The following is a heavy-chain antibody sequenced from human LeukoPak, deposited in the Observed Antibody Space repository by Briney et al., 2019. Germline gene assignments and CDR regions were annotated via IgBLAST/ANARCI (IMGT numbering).Heavy chain of an antibody. CDR2: ISSSSSYI. D-gene: IGHD6-6*01. Sequence: GGSLRLSCAASGFTFSNYRMNWVRQAPGKGLEWVSSISSSSSYIYYADSLKGRFTISRDNAKNSLSLQMNSLRAEDSAVYYCAKGTVAGRQRAPPKEWFDPWGQGTLVTVSS. J-gene: IGHJ5*02. CDR1: GFTFSNYR. CDR3: AKGTVAGRQRAPPKEWFDP. V-gene: IGHV3-21*01.